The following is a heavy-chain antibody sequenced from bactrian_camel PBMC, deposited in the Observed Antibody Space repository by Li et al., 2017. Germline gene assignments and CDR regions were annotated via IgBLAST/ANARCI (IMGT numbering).Heavy chain of an antibody. CDR3: AADQSQGSSRMIGCPLSQYEYNA. V-gene: IGHV3-3*01. J-gene: IGHJ4*01. Sequence: QVQLVESGGGSVQAGESLKLACTASGYSRSGGCMAWFRQAVGKDRESLGAIYTRGEGTFYADSVKGRFFISRDDSTQTVYLQMNSLKPEDTAMYYCAADQSQGSSRMIGCPLSQYEYNAWGQGTQVTVS. CDR1: GYSRSGGC. D-gene: IGHD2*01. CDR2: IYTRGEGT.